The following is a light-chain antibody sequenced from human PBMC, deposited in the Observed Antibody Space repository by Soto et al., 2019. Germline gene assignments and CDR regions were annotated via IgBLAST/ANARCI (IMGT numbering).Light chain of an antibody. J-gene: IGLJ2*01. V-gene: IGLV1-40*01. CDR2: QNN. CDR3: QSYYSSMSAVV. CDR1: SSDIGAGYD. Sequence: QSVLTQPPSVSGAPGQRVSISCTGSSSDIGAGYDVHWYEHLPGTAPTLLIYQNNNRPSGVPDRFSGSKSGTSASLSITGLRVEDEAEDYCQSYYSSMSAVVFGGGTKLTVL.